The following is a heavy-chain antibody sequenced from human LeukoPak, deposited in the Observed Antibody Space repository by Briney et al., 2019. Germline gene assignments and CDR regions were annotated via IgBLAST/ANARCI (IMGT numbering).Heavy chain of an antibody. Sequence: GGSLRLSCAASGFMFANYWRLWVRHAPGKGLVWISHINSVGSSIGYADSVKGRVTVSRDNGKNKKYLQMNSLTADDTALYYGARGVCDYIGASAFDIWGRGTMVSVSS. V-gene: IGHV3-74*01. J-gene: IGHJ3*02. CDR3: ARGVCDYIGASAFDI. D-gene: IGHD4-11*01. CDR1: GFMFANYW. CDR2: INSVGSSI.